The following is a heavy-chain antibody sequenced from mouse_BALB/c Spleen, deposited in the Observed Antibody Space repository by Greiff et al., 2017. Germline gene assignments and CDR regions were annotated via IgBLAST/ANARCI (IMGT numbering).Heavy chain of an antibody. Sequence: VQLQQSGAELVKPGASVKLSCKASGYTFTEYTIHWVKQRSGQGLEWIGWFYPGSGSIKYNEKFKDKATLTADKSSSTVYMELSRLTSEDSAVYFCARHEEGPYGYDYYFDYWGQGTTLTVSS. D-gene: IGHD2-2*01. CDR1: GYTFTEYT. CDR2: FYPGSGSI. V-gene: IGHV1-62-2*01. CDR3: ARHEEGPYGYDYYFDY. J-gene: IGHJ2*01.